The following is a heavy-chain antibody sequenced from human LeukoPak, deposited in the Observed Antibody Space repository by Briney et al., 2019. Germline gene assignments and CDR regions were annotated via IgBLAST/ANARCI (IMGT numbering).Heavy chain of an antibody. D-gene: IGHD3-16*01. J-gene: IGHJ4*02. CDR3: ARGGLLYEEFDY. Sequence: ASVKVSCKASGGTFSSYAISWVRQAPGQGLEWMGGIIPIFGTANYAQKFQGRVTITADESTSTAYMELSSLRSEDTAVYYCARGGLLYEEFDYWGQGTLVTVSS. V-gene: IGHV1-69*13. CDR1: GGTFSSYA. CDR2: IIPIFGTA.